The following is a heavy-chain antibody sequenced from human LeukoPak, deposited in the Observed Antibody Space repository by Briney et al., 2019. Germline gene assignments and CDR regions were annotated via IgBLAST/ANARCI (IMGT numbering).Heavy chain of an antibody. J-gene: IGHJ4*02. CDR2: MYNSGST. Sequence: SETLSLTCTVSGGSISSDYWSWIRQPPGKGLEWIGYMYNSGSTYYNPSLKSRVTISVDTSKNKFSLKLSSVTAADTAVYYCARAINYFDYWGQGTLVTVSS. CDR3: ARAINYFDY. CDR1: GGSISSDY. V-gene: IGHV4-59*08.